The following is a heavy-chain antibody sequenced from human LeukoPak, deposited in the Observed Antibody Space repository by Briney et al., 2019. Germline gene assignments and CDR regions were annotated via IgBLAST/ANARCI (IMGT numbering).Heavy chain of an antibody. V-gene: IGHV4-59*12. Sequence: PSETLSLTCTVSGGSISSYSWSWIRQPPGKGLEWIWYIYYSGGTNYNPYLKSRVTISVDTSKNQFSLKLSSVTAADTAVYYCARGTGSIVVVPAAMFRGYYYFDYWGEGTLVTVSS. CDR1: GGSISSYS. CDR3: ARGTGSIVVVPAAMFRGYYYFDY. CDR2: IYYSGGT. J-gene: IGHJ4*02. D-gene: IGHD2-2*01.